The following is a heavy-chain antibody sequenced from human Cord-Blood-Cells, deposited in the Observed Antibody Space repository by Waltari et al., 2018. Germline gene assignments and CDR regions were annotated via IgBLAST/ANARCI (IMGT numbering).Heavy chain of an antibody. D-gene: IGHD3-3*01. CDR1: GYTFTSYD. Sequence: QVQLVQSGAEVKKPGASVKVSCKASGYTFTSYDINWVRQATGQGLEWMGWMNPNSGNTGYAQKFQGRVTITRNTSISTAYMELSSLRSEDTAVYYCARAITIFGVVIDAFDIWGQGTMVTVSS. V-gene: IGHV1-8*03. CDR2: MNPNSGNT. CDR3: ARAITIFGVVIDAFDI. J-gene: IGHJ3*02.